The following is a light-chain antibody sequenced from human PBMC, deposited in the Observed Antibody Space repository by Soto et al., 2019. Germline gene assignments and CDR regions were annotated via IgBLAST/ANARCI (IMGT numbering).Light chain of an antibody. CDR1: SSKIGAGYD. J-gene: IGLJ1*01. CDR3: QSYDSSLSGWV. Sequence: QSVLTQAPSVSGAPGQGVTISCTGGSSKIGAGYDLHWYQQLPGTAPKLLIYGNSNRPSGVPDRFSGSKSGTSASLAITGLQAEDEADYYCQSYDSSLSGWVFGTGTKVTVL. V-gene: IGLV1-40*01. CDR2: GNS.